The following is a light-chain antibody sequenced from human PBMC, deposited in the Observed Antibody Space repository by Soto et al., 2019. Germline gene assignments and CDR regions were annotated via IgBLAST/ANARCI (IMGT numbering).Light chain of an antibody. Sequence: ALRMTQSPSSFSASTGDRITITCRASQGISNHLAWYQVKPGKAPRLLIYTASYLESGVPSRFSGSGSGTDFTLTISTLQSEDFAVYYCQQYFSYPITFGVGTKVEIK. CDR3: QQYFSYPIT. V-gene: IGKV1-8*01. J-gene: IGKJ4*01. CDR2: TAS. CDR1: QGISNH.